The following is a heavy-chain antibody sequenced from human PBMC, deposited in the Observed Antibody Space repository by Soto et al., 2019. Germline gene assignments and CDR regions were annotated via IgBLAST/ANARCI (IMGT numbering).Heavy chain of an antibody. Sequence: GSLRLSCAASGFTFSTYSMNWLRQAPGKGLEWVSSINNRGTSIYYADSVKGRFTISRDNAENSLFLQMNSLRAEDTAVYYCARDTSGWARDYWGQGTLVTVYS. V-gene: IGHV3-21*01. CDR3: ARDTSGWARDY. CDR2: INNRGTSI. D-gene: IGHD6-19*01. J-gene: IGHJ4*02. CDR1: GFTFSTYS.